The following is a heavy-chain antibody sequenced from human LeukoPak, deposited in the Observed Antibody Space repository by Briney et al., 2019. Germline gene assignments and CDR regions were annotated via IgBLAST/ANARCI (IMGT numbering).Heavy chain of an antibody. J-gene: IGHJ4*02. D-gene: IGHD3-10*01. CDR3: AKGLVRGVIIAYYFDY. CDR2: IRSKPHGGTT. CDR1: GFTFGDYA. Sequence: GGSLRLSCTASGFTFGDYAMSWVRQAPGKGLEWVGFIRSKPHGGTTEYAASVKGRFTISRDDSKSVAYLQMNSLKTEDTAVYYRAKGLVRGVIIAYYFDYWGQGTLVTVSS. V-gene: IGHV3-49*04.